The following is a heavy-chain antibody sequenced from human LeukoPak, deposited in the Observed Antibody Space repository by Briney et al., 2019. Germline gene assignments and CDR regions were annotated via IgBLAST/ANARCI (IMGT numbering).Heavy chain of an antibody. D-gene: IGHD2-15*01. J-gene: IGHJ4*02. CDR3: AKTDLSGHFDY. CDR1: GSTCSSYA. V-gene: IGHV3-23*01. Sequence: GGSLRLSCAASGSTCSSYAMSWVRQAPGKGLEWVSAISGSGGSTYYADSVKGRFTISRDNSKNTLYLQMNSLRAEDTAVYYCAKTDLSGHFDYWGQGTLVTVSS. CDR2: ISGSGGST.